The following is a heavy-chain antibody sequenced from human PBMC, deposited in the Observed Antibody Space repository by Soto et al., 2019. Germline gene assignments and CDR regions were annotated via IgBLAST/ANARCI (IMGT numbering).Heavy chain of an antibody. CDR1: GGSFSGYC. D-gene: IGHD3-9*01. CDR3: ARAAVLRYFDWLSPRYAFDT. Sequence: SETLSLTCAVYGGSFSGYCWSWIRQPPGKGLEWIGEINHSGSANYNPSRKSRVTISLDTSKNQFSLKLSSVTSADTAVYYCARAAVLRYFDWLSPRYAFDTWVQGTLVTVSS. J-gene: IGHJ3*02. CDR2: INHSGSA. V-gene: IGHV4-34*01.